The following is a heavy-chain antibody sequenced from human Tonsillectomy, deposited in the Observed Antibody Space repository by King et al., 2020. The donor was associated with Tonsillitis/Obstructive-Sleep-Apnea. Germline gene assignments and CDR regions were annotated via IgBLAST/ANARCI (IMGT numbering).Heavy chain of an antibody. J-gene: IGHJ6*02. CDR1: GFTFSNYA. D-gene: IGHD3-16*01. CDR2: RSSDGSAT. CDR3: AGGGLGGGSYYFYGMGV. Sequence: VQLVESGGGAVQPGRSLKLSCVGSGFTFSNYAMHWVRQAPGKGLQWVAVRSSDGSATYYADSVKGRFTISRDNSKNTLFLHMNSLRTEDTAVYFCAGGGLGGGSYYFYGMGVWGQGTTVTVSS. V-gene: IGHV3-30*04.